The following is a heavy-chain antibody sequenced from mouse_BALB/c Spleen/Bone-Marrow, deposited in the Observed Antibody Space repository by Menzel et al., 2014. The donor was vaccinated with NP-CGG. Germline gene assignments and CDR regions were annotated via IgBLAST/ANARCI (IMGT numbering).Heavy chain of an antibody. Sequence: LQESGAELAKPGASVKMSCKASGYTFTNYWMHWVKQRPGQGLEWIGYISPSTGYTEYNQKFKDKATLTADKSSSTAYMQLSSLTSEDSAVYYCARIYYYGRDYLGQATTLTVSS. D-gene: IGHD1-1*01. J-gene: IGHJ2*01. CDR3: ARIYYYGRDY. CDR1: GYTFTNYW. V-gene: IGHV1-7*01. CDR2: ISPSTGYT.